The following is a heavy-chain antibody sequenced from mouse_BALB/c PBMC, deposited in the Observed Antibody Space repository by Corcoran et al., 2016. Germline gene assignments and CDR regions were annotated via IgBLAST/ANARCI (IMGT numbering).Heavy chain of an antibody. Sequence: EVQLQQSGPVLVKPGASVKMSCKTSGYTFTSYVMHWVKQKPGQGLAWIGYINPYNDGTKYNEKFKGKATLTSDKSSRTAHMELSSLTSEDSAFYYCAREEYDYEDYWGQGTTITVSS. D-gene: IGHD2-4*01. CDR1: GYTFTSYV. CDR3: AREEYDYEDY. CDR2: INPYNDGT. V-gene: IGHV1S136*01. J-gene: IGHJ2*01.